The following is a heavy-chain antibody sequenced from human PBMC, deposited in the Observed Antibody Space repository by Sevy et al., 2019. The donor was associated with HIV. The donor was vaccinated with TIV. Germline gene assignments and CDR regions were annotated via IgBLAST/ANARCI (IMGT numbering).Heavy chain of an antibody. D-gene: IGHD6-19*01. CDR3: ARGVSVVAGTRVWFDP. Sequence: ASVKVSCKASGYTFTSYGIIWVRQAPGQGLEWMGWISNYNSMRKSAQKFQDRVVMTTDTSTSTAYMELRSLRKDDTAVYYCARGVSVVAGTRVWFDPWGQGTQVTVSS. V-gene: IGHV1-18*01. CDR1: GYTFTSYG. J-gene: IGHJ5*02. CDR2: ISNYNSMR.